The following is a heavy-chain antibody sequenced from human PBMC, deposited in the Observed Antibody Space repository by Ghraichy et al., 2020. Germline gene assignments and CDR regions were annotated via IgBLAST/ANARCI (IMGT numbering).Heavy chain of an antibody. CDR2: INEDGSRK. J-gene: IGHJ4*02. D-gene: IGHD4-11*01. Sequence: GGSLRLSCVASGFTFSRYPMSWVRQAPGKGLEWVASINEDGSRKYYVESVEGRFTISRDTAKYSVYLEMNSLRAEDTAVYYCAREGGDYIHYGPIGFWGQGTLVTVSS. CDR1: GFTFSRYP. CDR3: AREGGDYIHYGPIGF. V-gene: IGHV3-7*03.